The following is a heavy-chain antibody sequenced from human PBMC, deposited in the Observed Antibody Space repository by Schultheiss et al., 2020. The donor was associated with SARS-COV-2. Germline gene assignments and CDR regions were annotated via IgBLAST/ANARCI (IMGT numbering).Heavy chain of an antibody. J-gene: IGHJ4*02. CDR3: ARGHYFALSIDY. V-gene: IGHV3-30-3*01. D-gene: IGHD2/OR15-2a*01. CDR1: AFTFNNYT. CDR2: ISYDGSNK. Sequence: GGSLRLSCAASAFTFNNYTMHWARQAPGKGLEWVAVISYDGSNKYYADSVKGRFTISRDNSKNTLYLQMSSLRAEDTAVYYCARGHYFALSIDYWGQGTLVTVSS.